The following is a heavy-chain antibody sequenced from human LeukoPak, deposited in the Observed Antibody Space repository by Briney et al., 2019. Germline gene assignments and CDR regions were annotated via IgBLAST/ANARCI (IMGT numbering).Heavy chain of an antibody. V-gene: IGHV3-21*01. CDR2: ISSSSSYI. D-gene: IGHD4-17*01. J-gene: IGHJ4*02. Sequence: GGSLRLSCAASGFTFSSYGMNWVRQAPGKGLEWVSSISSSSSYIYYADSVKGRFTISRDNAKSSLYLQMNSLRAEDTAVYYCARDTSGGDYLFDYWGQGTLVTVSS. CDR1: GFTFSSYG. CDR3: ARDTSGGDYLFDY.